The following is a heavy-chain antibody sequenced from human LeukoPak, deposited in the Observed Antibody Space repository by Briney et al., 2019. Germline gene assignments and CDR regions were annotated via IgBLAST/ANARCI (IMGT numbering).Heavy chain of an antibody. CDR1: GGPISRSSYY. D-gene: IGHD6-13*01. V-gene: IGHV4-39*07. CDR2: IYYSGST. Sequence: PSETLSLTCTVSGGPISRSSYYCGWIRQPPGKGLERHGSIYYSGSTSYNTSLKSRVTISVDTSKNQFSPKLSSVTAADTAVYYCARDRAAPSNWFDPWGQGTLVTVSS. J-gene: IGHJ5*02. CDR3: ARDRAAPSNWFDP.